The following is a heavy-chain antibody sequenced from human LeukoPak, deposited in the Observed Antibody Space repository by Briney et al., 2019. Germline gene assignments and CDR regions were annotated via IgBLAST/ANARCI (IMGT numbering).Heavy chain of an antibody. J-gene: IGHJ4*02. CDR1: GGTFSSYA. CDR3: ANTQRELLHFDY. D-gene: IGHD1-26*01. Sequence: ASVKVSCKASGGTFSSYAISWVRQAPGQGLEWMGGIIPIFGTANYAQKFQGRVTITTDESTSTAHMELSSLRSEDTAVYYCANTQRELLHFDYWGQGTLVTVSS. V-gene: IGHV1-69*05. CDR2: IIPIFGTA.